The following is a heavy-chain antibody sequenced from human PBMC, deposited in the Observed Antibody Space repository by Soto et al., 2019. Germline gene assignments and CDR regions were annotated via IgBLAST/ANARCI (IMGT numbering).Heavy chain of an antibody. J-gene: IGHJ2*01. Sequence: QVRLVASGGGLVKPGGTLRLSCAASGFTFSDYYMSWIRQAPGKGLEWVSYINSSSSYTNYADSVKGRFTISRDNAKNSLYLQMNSLRAEDTAVYYCARIITAAGGRRYFDLWGRGTLVTVSS. CDR1: GFTFSDYY. D-gene: IGHD6-13*01. CDR3: ARIITAAGGRRYFDL. CDR2: INSSSSYT. V-gene: IGHV3-11*05.